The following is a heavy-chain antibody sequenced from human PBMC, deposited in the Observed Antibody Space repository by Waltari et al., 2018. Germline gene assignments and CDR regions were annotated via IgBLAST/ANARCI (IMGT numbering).Heavy chain of an antibody. CDR1: GFTFSSYG. D-gene: IGHD3-22*01. J-gene: IGHJ4*02. V-gene: IGHV3-33*01. CDR2: IWYDGSNK. CDR3: ARVNYYYDTSGYLLY. Sequence: QVRLVESGGGVVQPGRSLRLSCAASGFTFSSYGLHWVRKAPGKGLEWVAVIWYDGSNKYDADSVKGRFTISRDNSKNTLYLQMNSLRAEDTAVYYCARVNYYYDTSGYLLYWGQGTLVTVSS.